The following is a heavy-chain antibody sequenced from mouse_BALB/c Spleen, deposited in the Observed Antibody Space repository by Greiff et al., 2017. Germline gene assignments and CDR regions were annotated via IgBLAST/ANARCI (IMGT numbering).Heavy chain of an antibody. CDR1: GFTFSSFG. CDR2: ISSGSSTI. Sequence: EVMLVESGGGLVQPGGSRKLSCAASGFTFSSFGMHWVRQAPEKGLEWVAYISSGSSTIYYADTVKGRFTISRDNPKNTLFLQMTSLRSEDTAMYYCARWTVGHYYAMDYWGQGTSVTVSS. J-gene: IGHJ4*01. CDR3: ARWTVGHYYAMDY. V-gene: IGHV5-17*02.